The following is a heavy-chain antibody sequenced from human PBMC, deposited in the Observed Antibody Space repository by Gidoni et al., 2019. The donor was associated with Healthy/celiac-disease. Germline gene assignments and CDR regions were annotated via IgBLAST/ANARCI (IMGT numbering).Heavy chain of an antibody. D-gene: IGHD6-13*01. J-gene: IGHJ5*02. V-gene: IGHV3-9*01. CDR1: GFTFDDYA. CDR3: AKGDSSSWYSGWFDP. Sequence: EVQLVESGGGLVQPGRSLRLSCAASGFTFDDYAMHLVRQAPGKGLGLVSGISWNSGSIGYADSVKGRFTISRDNAKNSLYLQMNSLRAEDTALYYCAKGDSSSWYSGWFDPWGQGTLVTVSS. CDR2: ISWNSGSI.